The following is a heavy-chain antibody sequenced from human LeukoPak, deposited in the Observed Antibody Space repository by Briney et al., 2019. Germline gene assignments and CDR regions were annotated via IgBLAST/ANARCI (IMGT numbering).Heavy chain of an antibody. J-gene: IGHJ4*02. CDR2: ISGSGGST. CDR3: ARVWGDIDY. CDR1: GFTFSSYS. D-gene: IGHD3-10*01. Sequence: GGSLRLSCAASGFTFSSYSMSWVRQAPGKGLEWVSSISGSGGSTYYADSVKGRFTISRDNVKNSLYLQINSLRAEDTAVYYCARVWGDIDYWGQGTLVTVSS. V-gene: IGHV3-23*01.